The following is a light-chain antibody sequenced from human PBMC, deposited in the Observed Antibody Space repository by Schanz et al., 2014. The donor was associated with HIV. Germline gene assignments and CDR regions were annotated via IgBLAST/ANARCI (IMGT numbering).Light chain of an antibody. CDR1: SRDVGSYNY. J-gene: IGLJ2*01. Sequence: QSALTQPASVSGSPGQSITISCTGTSRDVGSYNYVSWYQQYPNKAPKLMIFDVSNRPSGVSNRFSGSKSGNTASLTISGLQADDEADYYCNSYTSSSTLVFGGGTKLTVL. CDR3: NSYTSSSTLV. CDR2: DVS. V-gene: IGLV2-14*03.